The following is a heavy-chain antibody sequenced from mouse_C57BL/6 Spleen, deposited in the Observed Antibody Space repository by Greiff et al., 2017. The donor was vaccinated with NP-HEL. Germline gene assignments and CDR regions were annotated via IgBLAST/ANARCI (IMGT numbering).Heavy chain of an antibody. CDR2: IYPSDSET. Sequence: VQLQQSGAELVRPGSSVKLSCKASGYTFTSYWMDWVKQRPGQGLEWIGNIYPSDSETHYNQKFKDKATLTVDKSSSTAYMQLSSLTSEDSAVYYCARGGSSGPYAMDYWGQGTSVTVSS. CDR3: ARGGSSGPYAMDY. D-gene: IGHD3-2*02. V-gene: IGHV1-61*01. J-gene: IGHJ4*01. CDR1: GYTFTSYW.